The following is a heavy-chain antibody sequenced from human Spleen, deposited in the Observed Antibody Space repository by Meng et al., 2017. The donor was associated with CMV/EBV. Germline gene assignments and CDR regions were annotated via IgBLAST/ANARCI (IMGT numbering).Heavy chain of an antibody. D-gene: IGHD2-2*01. CDR1: GFTFSSYW. Sequence: GGSLRLSCAASGFTFSSYWMHWVRQAPGKGLVWVSRITADGTITSYADSVRGRFTISRDNAKNTLYLHMDSLTAEDTAMYYCARDATLPDYWGQGTLVTVSS. CDR3: ARDATLPDY. V-gene: IGHV3-74*01. CDR2: ITADGTIT. J-gene: IGHJ4*02.